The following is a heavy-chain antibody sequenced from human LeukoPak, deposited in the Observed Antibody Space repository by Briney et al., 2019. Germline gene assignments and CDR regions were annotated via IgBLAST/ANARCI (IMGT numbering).Heavy chain of an antibody. D-gene: IGHD6-19*01. CDR2: IKQDGSEK. CDR1: GSTFSTYW. Sequence: PGGSLRLSCAASGSTFSTYWMSWVRQAPGKGLEWVANIKQDGSEKYYVDSVKGRFTISRDNAKNSLYLQMNSLRAEDTAVYYCARRAVAASVPFDYWGQGTLVTVSS. J-gene: IGHJ4*02. CDR3: ARRAVAASVPFDY. V-gene: IGHV3-7*01.